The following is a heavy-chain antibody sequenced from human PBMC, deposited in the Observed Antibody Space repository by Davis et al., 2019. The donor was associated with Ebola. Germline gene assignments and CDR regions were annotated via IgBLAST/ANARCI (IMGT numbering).Heavy chain of an antibody. CDR1: GLTFKTYW. J-gene: IGHJ2*01. CDR2: IKQDGSEK. D-gene: IGHD4-23*01. Sequence: PGGSLRLSCEASGLTFKTYWMSWVRQTAGKGLEWVAKIKQDGSEKNYVDSVKGRFTISRDNAKNSVYMQLTSLRVEDTAVYYCARYRYRWSAWFFDLWGRGTLVTVSS. CDR3: ARYRYRWSAWFFDL. V-gene: IGHV3-7*03.